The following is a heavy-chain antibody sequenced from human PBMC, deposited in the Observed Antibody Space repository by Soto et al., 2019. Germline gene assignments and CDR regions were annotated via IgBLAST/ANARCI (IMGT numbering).Heavy chain of an antibody. Sequence: ASVKVSCKASGGTFSSYAISWVRQAPGQGLEWMGGIIPIFGTANYAQKFQGRVTITADESTSTAYMELSSLRSEDTAVYYCARRGPNSGSYPKDYYYGMDVWGQGTTVTVSS. J-gene: IGHJ6*02. CDR1: GGTFSSYA. V-gene: IGHV1-69*13. CDR2: IIPIFGTA. D-gene: IGHD1-26*01. CDR3: ARRGPNSGSYPKDYYYGMDV.